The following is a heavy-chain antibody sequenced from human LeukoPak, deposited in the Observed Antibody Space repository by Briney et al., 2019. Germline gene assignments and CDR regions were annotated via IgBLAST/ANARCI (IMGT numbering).Heavy chain of an antibody. CDR1: GYTFTSYD. CDR3: AGSITIFGVPIGDDAFDI. CDR2: MNPNSGNT. V-gene: IGHV1-8*01. D-gene: IGHD3-3*01. J-gene: IGHJ3*02. Sequence: GASVKVSCKASGYTFTSYDINWVRQATGQGLEWMGWMNPNSGNTGYAQKFQGRVTMTRNTSISTAYMELRSLRSDDTAVYYCAGSITIFGVPIGDDAFDIWGQGTMVTVSS.